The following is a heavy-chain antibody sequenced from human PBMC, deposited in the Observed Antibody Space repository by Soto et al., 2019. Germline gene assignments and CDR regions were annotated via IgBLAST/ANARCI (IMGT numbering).Heavy chain of an antibody. CDR1: GFTFNSYG. D-gene: IGHD4-17*01. CDR2: ISYDGSNI. Sequence: GGSLRLSCAASGFTFNSYGMHWVRQAPGKGLEWVAVISYDGSNIYYADSVKGRFTISRDNSKNTLYLQMNSLRTEDTAVYYCAQDRTVSYFDYWGQGTLVTVSS. V-gene: IGHV3-30*18. CDR3: AQDRTVSYFDY. J-gene: IGHJ4*02.